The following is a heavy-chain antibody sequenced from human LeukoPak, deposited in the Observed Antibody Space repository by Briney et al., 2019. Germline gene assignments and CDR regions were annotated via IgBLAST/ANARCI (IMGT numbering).Heavy chain of an antibody. Sequence: ASVKVSCKASGYTFTSCDINWVRQATGQGLEWMGWMNPNSGNTGYGQSFQGRITMTRDTSIGTAYMELSNLTSEDTAIYYCTRGSSGRRDNWGQGTLVTVSA. CDR3: TRGSSGRRDN. V-gene: IGHV1-8*01. CDR2: MNPNSGNT. J-gene: IGHJ4*02. CDR1: GYTFTSCD. D-gene: IGHD6-19*01.